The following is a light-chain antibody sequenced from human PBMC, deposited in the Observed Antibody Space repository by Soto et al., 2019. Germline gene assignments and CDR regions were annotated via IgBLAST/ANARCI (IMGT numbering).Light chain of an antibody. CDR1: ALPKKY. Sequence: SYELTQPPSMSVSAGQRARITCSGDALPKKYAYWYQQKSGQAPVLVLYEDTKRPSWIPERFSGSSSGTMATLTISEAQVEDEAECSCFSTDSGGDEMVFGGGTKLTVL. J-gene: IGLJ3*02. CDR2: EDT. CDR3: FSTDSGGDEMV. V-gene: IGLV3-10*01.